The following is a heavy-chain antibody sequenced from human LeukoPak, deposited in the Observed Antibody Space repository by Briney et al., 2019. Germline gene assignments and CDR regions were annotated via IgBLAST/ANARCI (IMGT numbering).Heavy chain of an antibody. CDR3: ARELIHYRWTDY. Sequence: GGSLRLSCAASGFTFSSYGMHWVRQAPGKGLEWVAFIRYDGSNKYYADSVKGRFTISRDNSKNTLYLQMNSLRAEDTAVYYCARELIHYRWTDYWGQGTLVTVSS. CDR1: GFTFSSYG. J-gene: IGHJ4*02. CDR2: IRYDGSNK. D-gene: IGHD5-18*01. V-gene: IGHV3-30*02.